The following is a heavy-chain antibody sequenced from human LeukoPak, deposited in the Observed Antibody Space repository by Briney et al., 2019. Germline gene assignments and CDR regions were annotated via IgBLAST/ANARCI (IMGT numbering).Heavy chain of an antibody. V-gene: IGHV3-30*18. CDR2: ISYDGSNK. J-gene: IGHJ4*02. CDR3: AKHHDYWSGYTRGFDS. D-gene: IGHD3-3*01. Sequence: GGSLRLSCAASGFTFSSYAMHWVRQAPGKGLEWVAVISYDGSNKYYADSEKGRITISRDNSKNTLNLQMTSLRAEDTAMYYCAKHHDYWSGYTRGFDSWGQGTLVTVSS. CDR1: GFTFSSYA.